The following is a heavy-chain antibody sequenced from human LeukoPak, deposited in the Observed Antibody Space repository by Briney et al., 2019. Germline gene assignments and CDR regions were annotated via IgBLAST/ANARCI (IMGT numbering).Heavy chain of an antibody. V-gene: IGHV1-2*02. J-gene: IGHJ4*02. D-gene: IGHD3-16*01. Sequence: ASVKVSCKASGYTFTGYYMHWVRQAPGQGLEWMGWINPNSGGTNYAQKFQGRVTMTRGTSISTAYMELSRLRSDDTAVYYCARANIMITFGGVLPGGYWGQGTLVTVSS. CDR3: ARANIMITFGGVLPGGY. CDR1: GYTFTGYY. CDR2: INPNSGGT.